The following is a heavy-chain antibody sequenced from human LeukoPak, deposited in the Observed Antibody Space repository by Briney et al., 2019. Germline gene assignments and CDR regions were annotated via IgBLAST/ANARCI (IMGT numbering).Heavy chain of an antibody. J-gene: IGHJ4*02. CDR2: ITTSSTYM. CDR1: GFAFNSYS. V-gene: IGHV3-21*01. CDR3: ARHRYYFDY. Sequence: GGSLRLSCAASGFAFNSYSMNWVRQAPGEGLEWVASITTSSTYMHYADSVKGRFTISRDNAKNSLYLQMNSLRADDTAAYFCARHRYYFDYWGQGTLVTVSS.